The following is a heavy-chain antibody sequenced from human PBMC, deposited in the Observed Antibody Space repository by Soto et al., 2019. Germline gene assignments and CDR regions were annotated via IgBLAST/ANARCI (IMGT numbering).Heavy chain of an antibody. CDR1: GGSISSDY. Sequence: QVQLQESGPGLVKPSETLSLTCTVSGGSISSDYWSWIRQPPGTGLEWIGYIYNSGSTNYNPSLNSRVTITVDMSKNQFSLKLSSVTAADTAVYYCARAGLYDSRLFDDWGQGTLVTVSS. CDR2: IYNSGST. D-gene: IGHD3-22*01. J-gene: IGHJ5*02. V-gene: IGHV4-59*01. CDR3: ARAGLYDSRLFDD.